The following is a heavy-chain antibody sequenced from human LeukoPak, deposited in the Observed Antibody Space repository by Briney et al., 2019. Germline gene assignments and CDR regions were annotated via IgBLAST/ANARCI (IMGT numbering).Heavy chain of an antibody. CDR2: MYYSGST. Sequence: PSETLSLTCTFTGSSISRNTHYWGWIRQPPGKGLELIGSMYYSGSTYYNPSLKSRVTISVDTSKNQFSLKLSSVTAADTAVYYCARGWTSNWFDPWGQGTQVTVSS. J-gene: IGHJ5*02. D-gene: IGHD3/OR15-3a*01. CDR3: ARGWTSNWFDP. V-gene: IGHV4-39*01. CDR1: GSSISRNTHY.